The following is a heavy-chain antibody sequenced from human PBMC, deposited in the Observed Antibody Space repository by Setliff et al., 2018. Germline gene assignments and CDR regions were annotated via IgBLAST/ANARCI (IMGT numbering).Heavy chain of an antibody. V-gene: IGHV4-34*01. Sequence: SETLSLTCAVYDGSFSGHYWSWIRQPPGKGLEWIGEIDHSGNTNYNPSLKSRVTIFVDTSKNQFSLKLSSVTAADMAVYYCARGYCSSSGCFFAGWFDPWGQGTLVTVSS. CDR1: DGSFSGHY. CDR3: ARGYCSSSGCFFAGWFDP. J-gene: IGHJ5*02. CDR2: IDHSGNT. D-gene: IGHD2-2*01.